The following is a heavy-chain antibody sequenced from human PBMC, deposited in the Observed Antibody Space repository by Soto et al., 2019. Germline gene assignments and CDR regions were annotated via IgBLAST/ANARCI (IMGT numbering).Heavy chain of an antibody. V-gene: IGHV1-8*01. Sequence: ASVKVSCKASGYTFSSYDINWVRQATGQGLEWMGWMNPNLGNSGYAQKLQGRVTMTRNTSIGTAYMELSIGRSEDTAVYYCARARTVVSTNDYWGQGTLVTVSS. J-gene: IGHJ4*02. CDR3: ARARTVVSTNDY. D-gene: IGHD2-15*01. CDR2: MNPNLGNS. CDR1: GYTFSSYD.